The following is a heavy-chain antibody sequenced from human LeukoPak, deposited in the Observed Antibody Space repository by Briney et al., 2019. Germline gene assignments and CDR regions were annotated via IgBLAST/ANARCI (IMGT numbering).Heavy chain of an antibody. D-gene: IGHD5-24*01. V-gene: IGHV4-39*01. CDR2: IYYSGST. Sequence: SETLSLTCTVSGGSISTSSYYWGWIRQPPGKGLEWIGSIYYSGSTYYNPSLKSRVTISVDTSKNQFSLKLSSVTAADTAVYYCVTRGRDGYNRVLYWGQGTLVTVSS. J-gene: IGHJ4*02. CDR3: VTRGRDGYNRVLY. CDR1: GGSISTSSYY.